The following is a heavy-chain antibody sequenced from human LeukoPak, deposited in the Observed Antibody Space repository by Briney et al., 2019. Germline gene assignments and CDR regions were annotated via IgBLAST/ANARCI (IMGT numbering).Heavy chain of an antibody. CDR3: ARVLGYSYGWNY. D-gene: IGHD5-18*01. CDR2: IDPSDSYT. V-gene: IGHV5-10-1*01. CDR1: GXKFTSYW. Sequence: HGESLKISFKGSGXKFTSYWINWVRQMPGKGLEWMGRIDPSDSYTMYSPSFQGHVTISADKSISTAYLQWSSLKASDSAMYYCARVLGYSYGWNYWGQGTLVTVSS. J-gene: IGHJ4*02.